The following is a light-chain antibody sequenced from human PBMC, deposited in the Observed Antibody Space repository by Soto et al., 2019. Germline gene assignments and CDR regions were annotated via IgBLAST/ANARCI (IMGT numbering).Light chain of an antibody. CDR3: QQLRT. CDR1: QGISSY. CDR2: AAS. Sequence: DIQLTQSPSFLSASVGDRVTITCRASQGISSYLAWYQQKPGKAPKLLIYAASTLQSGVPSRFSGSGSGTEFTLTISSPQPEDFATYYCQQLRTFGQGTKVDIK. V-gene: IGKV1-9*01. J-gene: IGKJ1*01.